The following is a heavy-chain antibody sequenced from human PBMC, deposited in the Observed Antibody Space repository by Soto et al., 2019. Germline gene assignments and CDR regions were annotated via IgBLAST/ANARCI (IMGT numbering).Heavy chain of an antibody. V-gene: IGHV3-30*03. CDR3: MVSFITSDYFDY. D-gene: IGHD2-8*01. CDR2: LSSDGNNE. CDR1: GFPFSNYG. Sequence: PGGSLRLSCAASGFPFSNYGMHWVRQAPGKGLEWLAVLSSDGNNEYYADSVKGRFTISRDTSKNTLFLQMNSLRPEATAVYHCMVSFITSDYFDYWGQGTLVTVSS. J-gene: IGHJ4*02.